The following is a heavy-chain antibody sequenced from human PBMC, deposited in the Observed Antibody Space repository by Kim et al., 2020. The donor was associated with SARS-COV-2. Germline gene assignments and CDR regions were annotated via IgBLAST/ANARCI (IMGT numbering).Heavy chain of an antibody. CDR3: VKSPTYNGYIFGTFDY. D-gene: IGHD5-12*01. J-gene: IGHJ4*02. Sequence: SVKGRFPTARDNSKNTLYLQMDSLRAEDTAVYYCVKSPTYNGYIFGTFDYWGQGTLVTVSS. V-gene: IGHV3-64D*09.